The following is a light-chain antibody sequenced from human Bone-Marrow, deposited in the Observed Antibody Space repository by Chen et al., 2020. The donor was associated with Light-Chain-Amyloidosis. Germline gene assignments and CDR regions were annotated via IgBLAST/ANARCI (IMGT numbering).Light chain of an antibody. CDR1: SGSIATNY. CDR3: QSYQGSSQGV. CDR2: EDD. Sequence: NVILTPPHSVSESPGKTVIISCTRSSGSIATNYVQWYQQRTGSSPTTVIYEDDQSPSGVPDRFSGSIDRSSNSASLTISGLKTEDEADYYCQSYQGSSQGVFGGGTKLTVL. J-gene: IGLJ3*02. V-gene: IGLV6-57*01.